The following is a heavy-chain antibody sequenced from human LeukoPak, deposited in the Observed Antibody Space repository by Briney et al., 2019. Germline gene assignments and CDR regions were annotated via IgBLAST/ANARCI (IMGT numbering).Heavy chain of an antibody. CDR2: ISDDGRSK. CDR3: AKRPSDSGDYVTYFDY. J-gene: IGHJ4*02. D-gene: IGHD4-17*01. V-gene: IGHV3-30*18. Sequence: SGGSLRLSCAASGFSFISYGMHWVRQAPGKGLEWVGVISDDGRSKDYADSVKGRFTISRDNSKETLYLQMNSLRAEDTAVYYCAKRPSDSGDYVTYFDYWGQGTLVTVSS. CDR1: GFSFISYG.